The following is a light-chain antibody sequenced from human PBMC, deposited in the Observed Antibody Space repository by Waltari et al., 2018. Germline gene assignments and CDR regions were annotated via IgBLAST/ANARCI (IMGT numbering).Light chain of an antibody. V-gene: IGKV3-20*01. CDR2: GAS. Sequence: IVLTQSPGTLSLSPGERATLSCRASQSVGTFLVWYQQKPGQAPRLLIQGASTRATGTPDRFSGSGSGTDFSLTISRLEPEDFAMYYCQHYVRLPVTFGQWTKVEI. CDR1: QSVGTF. CDR3: QHYVRLPVT. J-gene: IGKJ1*01.